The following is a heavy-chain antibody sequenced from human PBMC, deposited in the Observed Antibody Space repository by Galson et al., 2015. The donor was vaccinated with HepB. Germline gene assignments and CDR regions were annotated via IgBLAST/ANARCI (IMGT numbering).Heavy chain of an antibody. D-gene: IGHD3-3*01. Sequence: SLRLSCAASGFTFSSHAMSWVRQAPGKGLEWVSAISGSGGSTYYADSVKGLFTISRDNSKNTLYLQMNNLRAEDTAVYYCARGLRFLEGNYYYYGMDVWGQGTTVTVSS. CDR1: GFTFSSHA. CDR3: ARGLRFLEGNYYYYGMDV. CDR2: ISGSGGST. J-gene: IGHJ6*02. V-gene: IGHV3-23*01.